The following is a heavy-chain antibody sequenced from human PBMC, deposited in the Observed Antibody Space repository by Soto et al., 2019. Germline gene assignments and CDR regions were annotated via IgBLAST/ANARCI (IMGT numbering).Heavy chain of an antibody. J-gene: IGHJ4*02. Sequence: GGSLRLSCSASGFTFSIYAMHWVRQAPGKGLEYVSSISTNGGSTEYADSVKGRFTISRDNSKNTVYLQMSSLRVEDTAVYYCVKGEYYYDSSGYHPFDYWGQGTLVTVSS. CDR2: ISTNGGST. CDR3: VKGEYYYDSSGYHPFDY. V-gene: IGHV3-64D*06. D-gene: IGHD3-22*01. CDR1: GFTFSIYA.